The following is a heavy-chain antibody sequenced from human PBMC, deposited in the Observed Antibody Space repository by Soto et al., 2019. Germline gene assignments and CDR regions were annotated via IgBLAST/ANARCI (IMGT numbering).Heavy chain of an antibody. CDR2: INAGNGNT. CDR1: GYTFTTYA. J-gene: IGHJ1*01. D-gene: IGHD3-10*01. Sequence: GASVKVSCKTSGYTFTTYAIHSVRQAPGQGLEWMGLINAGNGNTKYSQKFQGRVTITRDTSASTAYMELSSLTSEDTAVYYCAWYYYGSASPYPHFQHWAQCTLVTVSS. V-gene: IGHV1-3*01. CDR3: AWYYYGSASPYPHFQH.